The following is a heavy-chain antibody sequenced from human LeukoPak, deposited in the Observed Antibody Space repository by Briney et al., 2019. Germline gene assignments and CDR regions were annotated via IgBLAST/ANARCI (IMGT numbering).Heavy chain of an antibody. CDR3: ATDNSYGSGSYYT. J-gene: IGHJ4*02. Sequence: SETLSLTCTVSGGSISSYYWSWIRQPPGKGLEWIGHIYGSGSTNYNPSLKSRVTLSVDTSKNQFSLKLSSVTAADTAVYYCATDNSYGSGSYYTWGQGTLVTVSS. CDR1: GGSISSYY. V-gene: IGHV4-59*01. D-gene: IGHD3-10*01. CDR2: IYGSGST.